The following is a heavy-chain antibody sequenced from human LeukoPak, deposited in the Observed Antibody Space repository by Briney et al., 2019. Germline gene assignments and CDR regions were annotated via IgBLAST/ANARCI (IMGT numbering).Heavy chain of an antibody. Sequence: GGSLRLSCAASGFTVSSNYMSWVRQAPGKGLEWVSVIYSGGSTYYADSVKGRFTISRDNSKNTLYLQTNSLRAEDTAVYYCARSYDSSGYTPEFAFDIWGQGTMVTVSS. CDR3: ARSYDSSGYTPEFAFDI. CDR2: IYSGGST. CDR1: GFTVSSNY. V-gene: IGHV3-53*01. D-gene: IGHD3-22*01. J-gene: IGHJ3*02.